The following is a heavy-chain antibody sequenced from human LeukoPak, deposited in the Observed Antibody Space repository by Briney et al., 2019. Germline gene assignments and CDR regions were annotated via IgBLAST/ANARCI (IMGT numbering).Heavy chain of an antibody. CDR3: ARVRYSSSWYYFDY. D-gene: IGHD6-13*01. CDR1: GFTFSSYS. Sequence: GSLRLSCAASGFTFSSYSMNWVRQAPGKGLEWVSYISSSSSTIYYADSVKGRFTISRDNAKNSLYLQMNSLRAEDTAVYYCARVRYSSSWYYFDYWGQGTLVTVSS. V-gene: IGHV3-48*04. CDR2: ISSSSSTI. J-gene: IGHJ4*02.